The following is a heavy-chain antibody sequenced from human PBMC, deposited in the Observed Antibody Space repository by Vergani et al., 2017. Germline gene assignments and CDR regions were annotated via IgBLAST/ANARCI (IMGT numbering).Heavy chain of an antibody. CDR2: IIPIFGTA. D-gene: IGHD6-19*01. J-gene: IGHJ1*01. Sequence: QVQLVQSGAEVKKPGSSVKVSCKASGGTFISYAISWVRQAPGQGLEWMGGIIPIFGTANYAQKFQGRVTITADESTSTAYMELSSLRSEDTAVYYCARDRFSIAVAGAVQHWGQGTLVTVSS. V-gene: IGHV1-69*01. CDR3: ARDRFSIAVAGAVQH. CDR1: GGTFISYA.